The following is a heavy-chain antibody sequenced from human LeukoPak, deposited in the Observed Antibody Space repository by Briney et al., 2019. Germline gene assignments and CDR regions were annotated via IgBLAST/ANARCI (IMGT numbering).Heavy chain of an antibody. J-gene: IGHJ4*02. CDR2: ISYDGSNK. D-gene: IGHD4-17*01. CDR1: GFTFSSYG. CDR3: AKDFNTVTTIDS. Sequence: GRSLRLSYAASGFTFSSYGMHWVRQAPGKGLEWVAVISYDGSNKYYADSVKGRFTISRDNSKNTLYLQMNSLRTEDTAVYSCAKDFNTVTTIDSWGQGTLVTVSS. V-gene: IGHV3-30*18.